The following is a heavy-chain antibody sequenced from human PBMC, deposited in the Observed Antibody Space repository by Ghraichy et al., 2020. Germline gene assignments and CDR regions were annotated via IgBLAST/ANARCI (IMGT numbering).Heavy chain of an antibody. J-gene: IGHJ5*02. V-gene: IGHV4-4*07. Sequence: SETLSLTCTVSGGSISSYYWSWIRQPAGKGLEWIGRIYTSGSTNYNPSLKSRVTMSVDTSKNQFSLKLSSVTAADTAVYYCARDLAPYNWNYENWFDPWGQGTLVTVSS. D-gene: IGHD1-7*01. CDR1: GGSISSYY. CDR2: IYTSGST. CDR3: ARDLAPYNWNYENWFDP.